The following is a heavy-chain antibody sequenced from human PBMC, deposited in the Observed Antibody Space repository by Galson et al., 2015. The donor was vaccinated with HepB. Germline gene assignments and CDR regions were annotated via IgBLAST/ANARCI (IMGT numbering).Heavy chain of an antibody. V-gene: IGHV1-18*01. CDR2: ISAYNGNT. CDR3: ARDVGSSALLHYYYGMDV. Sequence: SVKVSCKASGYTFTSYAMHWVRQAPGQGLEWMGWISAYNGNTNYAQKLQGRVTMTTDTSTSTAYMELRSLRSDDTAVYYCARDVGSSALLHYYYGMDVWGQGTTVTVSS. J-gene: IGHJ6*02. D-gene: IGHD1-26*01. CDR1: GYTFTSYA.